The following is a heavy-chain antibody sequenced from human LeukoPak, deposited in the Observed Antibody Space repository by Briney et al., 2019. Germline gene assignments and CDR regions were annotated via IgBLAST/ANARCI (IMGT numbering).Heavy chain of an antibody. CDR2: IYYSGST. J-gene: IGHJ4*02. V-gene: IGHV4-59*01. CDR3: AREYREGSWPYFDY. Sequence: SQTLSLTCTVSGGSISSYYWSWIRQPPGKGLEWIGYIYYSGSTNYNPSLKSRVTISVDTSKNHFSLKLSSVTAADKAVSYCAREYREGSWPYFDYWGQGTLVTVSS. D-gene: IGHD6-13*01. CDR1: GGSISSYY.